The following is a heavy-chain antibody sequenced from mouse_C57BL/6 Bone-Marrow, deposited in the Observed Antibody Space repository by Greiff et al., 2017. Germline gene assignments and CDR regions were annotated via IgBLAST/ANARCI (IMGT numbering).Heavy chain of an antibody. CDR3: ARSGRAWVAY. J-gene: IGHJ3*01. D-gene: IGHD3-1*01. Sequence: QVQLQQSGAELVMPGASVTLSCKASGYTFTSYWMHWVKQRPGQGLEWIGEIDPSDSYTNYNQKFKGKSTLTVDKSSRTASMQLGSLTSEDSAVYYCARSGRAWVAYWGRGTGVTVSA. CDR1: GYTFTSYW. V-gene: IGHV1-69*01. CDR2: IDPSDSYT.